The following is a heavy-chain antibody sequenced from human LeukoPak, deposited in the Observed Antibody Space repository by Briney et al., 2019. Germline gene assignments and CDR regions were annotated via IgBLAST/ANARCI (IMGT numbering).Heavy chain of an antibody. CDR2: IYHSGAT. D-gene: IGHD3-10*01. Sequence: SETLSLTCTVSGYSIGIGYYWGWIRQTPGKGLEWIGSIYHSGATYYNPSLKSRVTMSVDTSKNQFSLKLTSVTAADTAVYYCAKDDAWLRFGEWSQGTLVTVSS. CDR1: GYSIGIGYY. J-gene: IGHJ4*02. CDR3: AKDDAWLRFGE. V-gene: IGHV4-38-2*02.